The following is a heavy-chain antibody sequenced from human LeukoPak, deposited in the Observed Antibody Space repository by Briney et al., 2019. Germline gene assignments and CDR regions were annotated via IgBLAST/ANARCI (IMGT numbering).Heavy chain of an antibody. CDR1: GASVSDYY. CDR3: ARVRLSSGYSN. V-gene: IGHV4-59*02. J-gene: IGHJ4*02. Sequence: SENLSLTCSVSGASVSDYYCNWIRQPPGKGLEWIGYVYNSGITNYNPSLRSRVTISVDTSKNQFSLKLNSVTAADTAVYYCARVRLSSGYSNWGQGTLVNVSS. CDR2: VYNSGIT. D-gene: IGHD3-22*01.